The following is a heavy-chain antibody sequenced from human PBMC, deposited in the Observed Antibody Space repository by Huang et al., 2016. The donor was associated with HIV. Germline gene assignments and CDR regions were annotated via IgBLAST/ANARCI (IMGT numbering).Heavy chain of an antibody. CDR3: ARRLRYYYGSGRTSGYFDY. J-gene: IGHJ4*02. CDR1: GFTFGSYW. CDR2: IKQDGSGK. V-gene: IGHV3-7*01. D-gene: IGHD3-10*01. Sequence: EVQLVESGGGLVQPGGFLRLSCTASGFTFGSYWMSWVRQAPGKGREGVTNIKQDGSGKYYVDSVKGRFSISRDNAKNSLYLQMNSLRAEDTAVYYCARRLRYYYGSGRTSGYFDYWGQGTLVTVSS.